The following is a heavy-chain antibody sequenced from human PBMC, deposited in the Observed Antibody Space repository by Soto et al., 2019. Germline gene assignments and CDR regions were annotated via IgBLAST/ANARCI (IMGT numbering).Heavy chain of an antibody. CDR1: GFTFSSYS. CDR2: VSGRGGST. Sequence: GGSLRLSCAASGFTFSSYSMNWVRQAPGKGLEWVSAVSGRGGSTKYADSVKGRFIISRDNSNSTLYLQMDSLRGEDTAVYYCAKDSTVTTSLYFYYYGFDVWGQGTTVTVSS. CDR3: AKDSTVTTSLYFYYYGFDV. V-gene: IGHV3-23*01. J-gene: IGHJ6*02. D-gene: IGHD4-17*01.